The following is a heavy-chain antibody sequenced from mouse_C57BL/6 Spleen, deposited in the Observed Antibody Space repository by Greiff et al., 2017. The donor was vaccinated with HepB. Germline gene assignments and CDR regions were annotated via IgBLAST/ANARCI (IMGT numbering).Heavy chain of an antibody. CDR3: ARGNDYDVFAY. J-gene: IGHJ3*01. Sequence: QVQLKESGAELVRPGTSVKVSCKASGYAFTNYLIEWVKQRPGQSLEWIGVINPGSGGTNYNEKFKGKATLTADKSSSTAYMQLSSLTSEDSAVYFCARGNDYDVFAYWGQGTLVTVSA. CDR1: GYAFTNYL. V-gene: IGHV1-54*01. D-gene: IGHD2-4*01. CDR2: INPGSGGT.